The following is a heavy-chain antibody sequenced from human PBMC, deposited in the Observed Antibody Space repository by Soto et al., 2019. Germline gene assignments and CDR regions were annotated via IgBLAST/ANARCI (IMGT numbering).Heavy chain of an antibody. CDR2: ISSNSDIV. D-gene: IGHD1-20*01. J-gene: IGHJ6*03. CDR1: GFTSSSYS. CDR3: ATGRGGSAHNLFYYYMDV. V-gene: IGHV3-48*01. Sequence: GGSLRLSCASSGFTSSSYSMNWVRQAPGKGLEWVSYISSNSDIVYYADSVKGRFTISRDNAKNLLYLQMISLIAADTTVYYCATGRGGSAHNLFYYYMDVWGKGTTVTVSS.